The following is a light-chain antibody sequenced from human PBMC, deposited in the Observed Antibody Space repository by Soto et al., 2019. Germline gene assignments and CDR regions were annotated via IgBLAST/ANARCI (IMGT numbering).Light chain of an antibody. J-gene: IGKJ1*01. CDR3: QQYFDTPWT. Sequence: DIVMTQSPDSLPVSLGERATITCKSSQSVLHRSNNKNCVSWYQQQPEQPPNLLIYWASTRESGVPDRFTGSGSGTDFTLTISSLQAEDVAVYFCQQYFDTPWTFGQGTKVEIK. CDR2: WAS. CDR1: QSVLHRSNNKNC. V-gene: IGKV4-1*01.